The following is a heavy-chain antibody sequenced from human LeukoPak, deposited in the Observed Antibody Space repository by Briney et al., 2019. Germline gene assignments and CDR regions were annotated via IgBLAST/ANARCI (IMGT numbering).Heavy chain of an antibody. CDR2: IWYDGSNK. V-gene: IGHV3-33*08. J-gene: IGHJ4*02. CDR1: GFTFSSYG. CDR3: ARDISLGELALYAY. D-gene: IGHD3-16*02. Sequence: GSLRLSCAASGFTFSSYGMHWVRQAPGKGLEWVAVIWYDGSNKYYADSVKGRFTISRDNSKSTLFLQMNSLRAEDTAVYYCARDISLGELALYAYWGQGTLVTVSS.